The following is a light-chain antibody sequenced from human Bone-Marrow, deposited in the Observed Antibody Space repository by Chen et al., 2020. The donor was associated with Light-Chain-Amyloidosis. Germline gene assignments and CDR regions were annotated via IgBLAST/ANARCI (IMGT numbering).Light chain of an antibody. J-gene: IGLJ1*01. CDR3: SAYTVTNTLV. CDR2: EVT. CDR1: SSDVSGDNH. V-gene: IGLV2-14*01. Sequence: QSALTQPASVSGSPGQSVTISCTGTSSDVSGDNHVSWYQQHPDKAPKLMIYEVTNRPSCVPDRFSGSKSDNTSTLTIAELQTEDDADCVCSAYTVTNTLVFGGGTRVTVL.